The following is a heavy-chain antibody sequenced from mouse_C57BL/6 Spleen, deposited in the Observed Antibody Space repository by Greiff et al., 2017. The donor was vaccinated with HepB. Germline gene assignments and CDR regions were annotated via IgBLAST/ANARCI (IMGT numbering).Heavy chain of an antibody. CDR1: GFTFSDYG. D-gene: IGHD1-1*01. V-gene: IGHV5-17*01. Sequence: EVQLVDSGGGLVKPGGSLKLSCAASGFTFSDYGMHWVRQAPEKGLEWVAYISSGSSTIYYADTVKGRFTISRDNAKNTLFLQMTSLRSEDTAMYYCAKGGSYYYGSSPFAYWGQGTLVTVSA. CDR3: AKGGSYYYGSSPFAY. J-gene: IGHJ3*01. CDR2: ISSGSSTI.